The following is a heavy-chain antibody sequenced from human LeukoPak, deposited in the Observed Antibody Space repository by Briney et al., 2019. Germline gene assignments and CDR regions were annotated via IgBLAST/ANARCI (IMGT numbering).Heavy chain of an antibody. D-gene: IGHD5-24*01. Sequence: GSLRLSCAASGFTFSSYAMSWVRQAPGKGLEWVSAISGSGGSTYYADSVKGRFTISRDNAKNSLYLQMNSLRAEDTAVYYCARVEMADDYWGQGTLVTVSS. J-gene: IGHJ4*02. CDR3: ARVEMADDY. CDR1: GFTFSSYA. CDR2: ISGSGGST. V-gene: IGHV3-23*01.